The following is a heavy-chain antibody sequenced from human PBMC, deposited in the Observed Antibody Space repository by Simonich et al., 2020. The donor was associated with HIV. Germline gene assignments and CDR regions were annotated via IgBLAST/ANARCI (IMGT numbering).Heavy chain of an antibody. D-gene: IGHD4-17*01. CDR3: ARRHPTTVTTPYFDY. CDR1: GGSFSGYY. Sequence: QVQLQQWGAGLLKPSETLSLTCAVYGGSFSGYYWSWIRQPTGKGLEWIGKNNHSANTNYNPPLKSRVTISVDTSKNQFSLKLSSVTAADTAVYYCARRHPTTVTTPYFDYWGQGTLVTVSS. V-gene: IGHV4-34*01. J-gene: IGHJ4*02. CDR2: NNHSANT.